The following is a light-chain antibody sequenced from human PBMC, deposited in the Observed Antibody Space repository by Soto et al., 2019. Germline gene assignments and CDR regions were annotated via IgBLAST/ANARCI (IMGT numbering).Light chain of an antibody. Sequence: EIVMTQSPATLSVSLGDRATLSCRASQSVGSYLAWYQQKPGQAPRLLIYGASTRATGIPARFSGSGSETDFTLTISSLQSEVFAVYYCQQYDSWPPSYTFGQGTKLEIK. V-gene: IGKV3-15*01. CDR3: QQYDSWPPSYT. CDR1: QSVGSY. J-gene: IGKJ2*01. CDR2: GAS.